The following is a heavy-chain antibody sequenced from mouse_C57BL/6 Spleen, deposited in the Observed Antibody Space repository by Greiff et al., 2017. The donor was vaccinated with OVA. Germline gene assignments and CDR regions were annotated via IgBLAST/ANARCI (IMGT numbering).Heavy chain of an antibody. CDR2: IHPNSGST. CDR1: GYTFTSYW. CDR3: ARGNYVYAMDY. J-gene: IGHJ4*01. Sequence: QVQLQQSGAELVKPGASVKLSCKASGYTFTSYWMHWVKQRPGQGLEWIGMIHPNSGSTNYNEKFKSKATLTVDKSSSTAYMQLSSLTSEDSAVYYCARGNYVYAMDYWGQGTSVTVSS. D-gene: IGHD1-1*01. V-gene: IGHV1-64*01.